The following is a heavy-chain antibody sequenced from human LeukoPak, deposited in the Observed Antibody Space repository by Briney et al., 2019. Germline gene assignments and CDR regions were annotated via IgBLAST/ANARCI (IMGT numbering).Heavy chain of an antibody. Sequence: GGSLRLSCAASGFTVSQNYMSWVRQAPGRGLEWVSLIYADGATHYADSVKGRFTISRDNSKNTVYLEMNSLRPEDTAVYYCARVLGLNWSDPWGQGTLVTVSS. CDR1: GFTVSQNY. J-gene: IGHJ5*02. D-gene: IGHD5-12*01. V-gene: IGHV3-66*02. CDR3: ARVLGLNWSDP. CDR2: IYADGAT.